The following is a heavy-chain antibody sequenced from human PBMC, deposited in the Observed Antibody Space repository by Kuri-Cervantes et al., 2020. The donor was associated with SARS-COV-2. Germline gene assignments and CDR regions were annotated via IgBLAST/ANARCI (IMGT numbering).Heavy chain of an antibody. Sequence: SVKVSCKASGGTFSSYTISWVRQAPGQGLEWMGRIIPILGIANYAQKLQGRVTMTTDTSTSTAYMELRSLRSDDTAVYYCARASSGWPGTWTIAYWGQGTLVTVSS. CDR2: IIPILGIA. V-gene: IGHV1-69*02. J-gene: IGHJ4*02. CDR3: ARASSGWPGTWTIAY. D-gene: IGHD6-19*01. CDR1: GGTFSSYT.